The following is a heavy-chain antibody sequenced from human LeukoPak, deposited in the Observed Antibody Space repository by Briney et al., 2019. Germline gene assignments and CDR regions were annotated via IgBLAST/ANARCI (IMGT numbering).Heavy chain of an antibody. CDR3: AKENAVAGAFDY. D-gene: IGHD6-19*01. J-gene: IGHJ4*02. CDR2: ISSSGGST. CDR1: GFTFSSYA. Sequence: GGSLRLSCAASGFTFSSYAMSWVRQAPGKGLEWVLAISSSGGSTYYADSVKGRFTISRDNSKNTLYLQMNSLRAEDTAVYYCAKENAVAGAFDYWGQGTLVTVSS. V-gene: IGHV3-23*01.